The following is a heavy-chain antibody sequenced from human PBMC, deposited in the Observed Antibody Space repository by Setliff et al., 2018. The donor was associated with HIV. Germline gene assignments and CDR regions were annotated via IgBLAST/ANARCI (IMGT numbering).Heavy chain of an antibody. Sequence: PGGSLRLSCVASGFTFKDFAMHWVRQAPGKGLEWVSSISYDGSRIHYADSVKGRFSISRDNSKNTLSLQVNGLGPEDTAVYYCATARIPTGGTSTSFDYWGQGTLVTVSS. J-gene: IGHJ4*02. CDR3: ATARIPTGGTSTSFDY. D-gene: IGHD1-1*01. CDR2: ISYDGSRI. CDR1: GFTFKDFA. V-gene: IGHV3-30*01.